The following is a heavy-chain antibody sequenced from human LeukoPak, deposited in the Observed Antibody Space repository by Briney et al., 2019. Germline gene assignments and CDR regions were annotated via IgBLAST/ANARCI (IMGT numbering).Heavy chain of an antibody. D-gene: IGHD5-12*01. Sequence: SPSETLSLTCTVSGYSISSGYYWGWIRQPPGKGLEWIGSIYHSGSTYYNPSLKSRVTISVDTSKNQFSLKLSSVTAADTAVYYCARNRGGPSIVATIIGGFDYWGQGTLVTVSS. CDR3: ARNRGGPSIVATIIGGFDY. J-gene: IGHJ4*02. CDR2: IYHSGST. V-gene: IGHV4-38-2*02. CDR1: GYSISSGYY.